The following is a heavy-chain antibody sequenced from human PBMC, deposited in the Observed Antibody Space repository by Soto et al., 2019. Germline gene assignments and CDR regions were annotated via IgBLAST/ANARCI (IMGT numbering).Heavy chain of an antibody. CDR2: IIPIFGTE. Sequence: QVQLVQSGAEVKKPGSSVKVSCKASGGTFSSYAISWVRQAPGQGLEWMGGIIPIFGTENYAQKFQGRVTITADESTSTAYMELRSRRSEDTAVYYCAREWSIVARPDGMDVLRQGTTVTVSS. D-gene: IGHD6-6*01. CDR1: GGTFSSYA. J-gene: IGHJ6*02. CDR3: AREWSIVARPDGMDV. V-gene: IGHV1-69*01.